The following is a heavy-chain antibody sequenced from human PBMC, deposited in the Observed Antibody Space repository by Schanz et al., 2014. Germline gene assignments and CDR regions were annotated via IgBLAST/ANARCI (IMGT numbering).Heavy chain of an antibody. CDR1: GFTVSNSY. V-gene: IGHV3-21*04. Sequence: EVQLLESGGGLVQPGGSLRLSCAASGFTVSNSYIHWVRQAPGKGLEWVSSLSSSGLYTFYADLAGGRFTISRDDAKNSLFLEMNSLRAEDTALYYCARDTAQSCIGPSCFEYFQHWGQGALVTVSS. CDR2: LSSSGLYT. J-gene: IGHJ1*01. CDR3: ARDTAQSCIGPSCFEYFQH. D-gene: IGHD2-2*01.